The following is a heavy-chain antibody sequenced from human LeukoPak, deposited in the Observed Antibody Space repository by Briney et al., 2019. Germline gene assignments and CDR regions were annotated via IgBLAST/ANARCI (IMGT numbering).Heavy chain of an antibody. CDR3: AETYSRLLWFGELSPYFDY. CDR2: ISGSGGST. J-gene: IGHJ4*02. CDR1: GFTFSSYA. D-gene: IGHD3-10*01. Sequence: GGSLRLSCAASGFTFSSYAMSWVRQAPGKGLEWVSAISGSGGSTYYADSVKGRFTISRDNSKNTLYLQMNSLRAEDTAVYYCAETYSRLLWFGELSPYFDYWGQGTLVTVSS. V-gene: IGHV3-23*01.